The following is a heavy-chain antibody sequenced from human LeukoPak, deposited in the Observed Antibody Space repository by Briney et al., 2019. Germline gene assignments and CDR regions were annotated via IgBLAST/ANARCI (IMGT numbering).Heavy chain of an antibody. D-gene: IGHD3-9*01. Sequence: GGTLRLSCAASGFTFSNHGMNWVRQAPGKGLEWVSGISPSGDIKYYADAVKGRFTISRDNSKNTLYLQMNSLRAEDTAVYYCAREFYDILTGCFDYWGQGTLVTVSS. V-gene: IGHV3-23*01. J-gene: IGHJ4*02. CDR2: ISPSGDIK. CDR3: AREFYDILTGCFDY. CDR1: GFTFSNHG.